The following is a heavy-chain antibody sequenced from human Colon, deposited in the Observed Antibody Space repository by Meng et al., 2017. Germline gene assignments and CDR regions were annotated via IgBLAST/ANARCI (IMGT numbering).Heavy chain of an antibody. J-gene: IGHJ4*02. D-gene: IGHD3/OR15-3a*01. Sequence: QGQLEVSGPVPVKPSGTLSLTFAVSGGSISRNWWSWVRQPPGKGLEWIGEFFHTGRTNYDPSLKSRVTISVDKSNNQFSLKLTSVTAADTAVYYCARHISILGQRGFDYWGQGTLVTVSS. CDR3: ARHISILGQRGFDY. CDR1: GGSISRNW. CDR2: FFHTGRT. V-gene: IGHV4-4*02.